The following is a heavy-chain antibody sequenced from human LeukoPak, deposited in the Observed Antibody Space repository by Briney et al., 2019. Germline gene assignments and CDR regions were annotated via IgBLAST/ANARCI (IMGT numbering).Heavy chain of an antibody. CDR2: VNNRGRT. D-gene: IGHD3-3*02. Sequence: SETLSRTCTVSGGSISGYYWTWIRQPPGKGLEWIGHVNNRGRTNYNPSLKSRVTISVDTSKNRFSLELSSVTAADTAVYYCARHSAFYAMDAWGQGTTVTVSS. J-gene: IGHJ6*02. CDR3: ARHSAFYAMDA. V-gene: IGHV4-59*08. CDR1: GGSISGYY.